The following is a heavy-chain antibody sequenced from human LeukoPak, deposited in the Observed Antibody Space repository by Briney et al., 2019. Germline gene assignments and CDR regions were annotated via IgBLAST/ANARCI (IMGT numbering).Heavy chain of an antibody. CDR3: ARYVVYGSGKYYFDY. D-gene: IGHD3-10*01. J-gene: IGHJ4*02. V-gene: IGHV4-39*01. Sequence: PSETLSLTCTVSGGSISNSNYYWSWIRQPPGKELEWIASINYGGTTYYNPSLKSRVTISVDTSKNQFSLRLSSVTAADTAVYLCARYVVYGSGKYYFDYWGQGSLVTVSP. CDR1: GGSISNSNYY. CDR2: INYGGTT.